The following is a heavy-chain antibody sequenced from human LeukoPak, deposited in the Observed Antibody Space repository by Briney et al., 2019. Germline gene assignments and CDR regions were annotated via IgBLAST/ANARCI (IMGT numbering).Heavy chain of an antibody. J-gene: IGHJ4*02. D-gene: IGHD3-10*01. Sequence: AGGSLRLSCAASGFTFSSYSMNWVRQAPGKGLEWVSSISSSSSYIYYADSVKGRFTISRDNAKNSLYLQMNSLRAEDTAVYYCARDRGSYYYGSGSYSAYWGQGTLVTVSS. CDR3: ARDRGSYYYGSGSYSAY. CDR2: ISSSSSYI. V-gene: IGHV3-21*01. CDR1: GFTFSSYS.